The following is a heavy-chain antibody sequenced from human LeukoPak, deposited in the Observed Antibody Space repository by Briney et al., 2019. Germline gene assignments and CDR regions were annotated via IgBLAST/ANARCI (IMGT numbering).Heavy chain of an antibody. CDR1: GFTFTTYW. D-gene: IGHD3-9*01. Sequence: GGSLRLSCAASGFTFTTYWMSWVRQAPGKGLEWVANIKQDGSEKYYVDSVKGRFTISRDNAKNSLYLQMNSLRAEDTAAYYCARDRYDILTGYNDAFDVWGQGTKVIVSS. CDR3: ARDRYDILTGYNDAFDV. CDR2: IKQDGSEK. J-gene: IGHJ3*01. V-gene: IGHV3-7*01.